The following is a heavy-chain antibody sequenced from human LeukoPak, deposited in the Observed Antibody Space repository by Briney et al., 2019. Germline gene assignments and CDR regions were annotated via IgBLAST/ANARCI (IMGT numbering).Heavy chain of an antibody. CDR2: IYYSGST. V-gene: IGHV4-39*01. J-gene: IGHJ4*02. Sequence: SETLSLTCTVSGGSISSTSYYWGWIRQPPGKGLEWIGSIYYSGSTYYNPSLKSRVTISLATSKNQFSLKLSSVTAADTAVYYCARHRYSAYASSDYWGLGTLVTVSS. CDR1: GGSISSTSYY. D-gene: IGHD5-12*01. CDR3: ARHRYSAYASSDY.